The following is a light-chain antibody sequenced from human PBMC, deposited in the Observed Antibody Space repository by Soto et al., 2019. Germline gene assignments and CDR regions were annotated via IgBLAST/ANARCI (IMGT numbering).Light chain of an antibody. CDR1: QSVSSSY. J-gene: IGKJ4*02. Sequence: EIVLTQSPGTLSLSPGERATLSCRASQSVSSSYLAWYQQKTGQAPRLLIYGASSRATGIPDRFSGSGSGTDFTLTISRLEPEEFAVYCCHQYDSSPLTFGGGTKVEIK. V-gene: IGKV3-20*01. CDR2: GAS. CDR3: HQYDSSPLT.